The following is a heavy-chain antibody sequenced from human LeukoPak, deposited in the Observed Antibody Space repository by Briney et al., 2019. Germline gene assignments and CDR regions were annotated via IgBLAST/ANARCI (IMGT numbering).Heavy chain of an antibody. CDR3: AKDTRRTSGWYFFDY. J-gene: IGHJ4*02. D-gene: IGHD6-19*01. Sequence: GGSLRLSCAASGFAFSSQAMGWVRQAPGKGLEWVSVISDSGSITYYADSVKGRFTISRDNSKNTLFLQMNSLRAEDTAVYYCAKDTRRTSGWYFFDYWGQGTLVTVSS. CDR2: ISDSGSIT. CDR1: GFAFSSQA. V-gene: IGHV3-23*01.